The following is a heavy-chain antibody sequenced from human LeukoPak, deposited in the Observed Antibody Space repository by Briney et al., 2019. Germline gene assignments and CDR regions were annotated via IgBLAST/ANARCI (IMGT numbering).Heavy chain of an antibody. CDR2: IDPNSGGT. D-gene: IGHD6-13*01. CDR1: GYTLTEYY. J-gene: IGHJ5*02. Sequence: ASVKVSCKASGYTLTEYYIHWVRQAPGQGLEWMGWIDPNSGGTNYAQKFQGRVTMTRDTSISTAYMELSRLRSDDTAVYYCARELAAAGTYNWFDPWGQGTLVTVSS. CDR3: ARELAAAGTYNWFDP. V-gene: IGHV1-2*02.